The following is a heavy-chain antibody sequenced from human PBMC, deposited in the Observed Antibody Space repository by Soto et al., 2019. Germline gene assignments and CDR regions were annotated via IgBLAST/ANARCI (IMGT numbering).Heavy chain of an antibody. CDR1: GGSISTNQW. CDR2: LFHVGST. J-gene: IGHJ4*02. CDR3: ARLQPDTSGYYFDH. Sequence: QVHLQESGPGLVKPSGTLSLTCAVSGGSISTNQWWNWVRQAPGKGLEWIGELFHVGSTNYNPSLNSRVIISVDKSKTQFSLNLSSVTAADTAVYYCARLQPDTSGYYFDHWGQGALVTVSS. D-gene: IGHD3-3*01. V-gene: IGHV4-4*02.